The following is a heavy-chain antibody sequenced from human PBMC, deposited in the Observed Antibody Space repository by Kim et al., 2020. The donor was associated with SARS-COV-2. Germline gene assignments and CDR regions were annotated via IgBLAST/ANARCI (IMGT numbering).Heavy chain of an antibody. Sequence: GGSLRLSCAASGFTFSSYEMNWVRQAPGKGLEWVSYISSSGSTIYYADSVKGRFTISRDNAKNSLYLQMNSLRAEDTAVYYCARDRIQLWLRVYYYGMDVWGQGTTVTVSS. J-gene: IGHJ6*02. CDR2: ISSSGSTI. CDR1: GFTFSSYE. D-gene: IGHD5-18*01. CDR3: ARDRIQLWLRVYYYGMDV. V-gene: IGHV3-48*03.